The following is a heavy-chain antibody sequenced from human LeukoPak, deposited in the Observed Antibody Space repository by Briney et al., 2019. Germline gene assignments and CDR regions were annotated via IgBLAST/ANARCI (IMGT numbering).Heavy chain of an antibody. J-gene: IGHJ4*02. D-gene: IGHD6-13*01. Sequence: GGCLRLSRAASGFTFSSYAMSCVRHAPGKGLEWVSAISGSGGSTYYADSVKGRFTISRDNSKNTLYLQMNSLRAEDTAVYYCAKSAAGTFDYGGQGTLVTVSS. CDR1: GFTFSSYA. CDR2: ISGSGGST. CDR3: AKSAAGTFDY. V-gene: IGHV3-23*01.